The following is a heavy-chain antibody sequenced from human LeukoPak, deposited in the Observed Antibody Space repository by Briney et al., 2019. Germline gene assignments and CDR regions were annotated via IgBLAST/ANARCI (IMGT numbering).Heavy chain of an antibody. Sequence: SVKVSCKASGFTFSSSAMQWVRQARGQRLEWIGWIVVGSGNTNYAQKFQERVTITRDMSTSTAYMELSSLRSEDTAVYYCAATPNYGSGSYMAYWGQGTLVTVSS. J-gene: IGHJ4*02. CDR2: IVVGSGNT. V-gene: IGHV1-58*02. D-gene: IGHD3-10*01. CDR1: GFTFSSSA. CDR3: AATPNYGSGSYMAY.